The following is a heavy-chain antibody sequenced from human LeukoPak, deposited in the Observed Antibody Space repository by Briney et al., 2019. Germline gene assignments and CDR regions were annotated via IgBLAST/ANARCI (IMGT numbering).Heavy chain of an antibody. CDR2: INNDGSIT. CDR3: TRAHTNYYDSSGF. V-gene: IGHV3-74*01. D-gene: IGHD3-22*01. Sequence: TGGSLRLSCAASGFTFSSYWMHWVRQAPGKGLVWVSRINNDGSITRYADSVEGRFTISRDNAKNTLYLQMNSLRAKDTAVYYCTRAHTNYYDSSGFWGQGTLVTVSS. CDR1: GFTFSSYW. J-gene: IGHJ4*02.